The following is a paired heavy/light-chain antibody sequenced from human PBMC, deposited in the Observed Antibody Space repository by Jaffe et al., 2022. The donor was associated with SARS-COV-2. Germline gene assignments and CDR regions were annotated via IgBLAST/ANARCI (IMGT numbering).Heavy chain of an antibody. V-gene: IGHV1-18*01. CDR1: GYTFTSYG. CDR2: ISAYNGNT. J-gene: IGHJ4*02. D-gene: IGHD3-22*01. CDR3: AIGPRSGYYYDSSGYYSLDY. Sequence: QVQLVQSGAEVKKPGASVKVSCKASGYTFTSYGISWVRQAPGQGLEWMGWISAYNGNTNYAQKLQGRVTMTTDTSTSTAYMELRSLRSDDTAVYYCAIGPRSGYYYDSSGYYSLDYWGQGTLVTVSS.
Light chain of an antibody. CDR1: SSNIGSNY. CDR3: AAWDDSLSANWV. V-gene: IGLV1-47*01. CDR2: RNN. J-gene: IGLJ3*02. Sequence: QSVLTQPPSASGTPGQRVTISCSGSSSNIGSNYVYWYQQLPGTAPKLLIYRNNQRPSGVPDRFSGSKSGTSASLAISGLRSEDEADYYCAAWDDSLSANWVFGGGTKLTVL.